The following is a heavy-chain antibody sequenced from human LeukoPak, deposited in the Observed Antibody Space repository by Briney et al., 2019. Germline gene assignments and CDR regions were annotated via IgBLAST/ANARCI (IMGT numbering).Heavy chain of an antibody. CDR3: ARKGTIAPTGASHFDY. Sequence: SETLSLTCTVSGGSISSSSYYWGWIRQPPGKGLEWIGSIHYSGTTYYNPSLESRATISVDTSKNQFSVKLTSVTAADTAVYYCARKGTIAPTGASHFDYWGRGTLVTVSS. V-gene: IGHV4-39*01. J-gene: IGHJ4*02. D-gene: IGHD6-13*01. CDR1: GGSISSSSYY. CDR2: IHYSGTT.